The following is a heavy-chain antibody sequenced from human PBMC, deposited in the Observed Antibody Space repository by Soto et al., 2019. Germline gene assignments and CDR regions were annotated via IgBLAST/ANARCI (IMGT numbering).Heavy chain of an antibody. CDR1: GYTFTSYY. Sequence: QVQLVQSGAEVKKPGASVTVSCKASGYTFTSYYMHWVRQAPVQGLEWMGIINPSGGSTSYAQKFQGRVTMTRDTSTSTVYMELSSLRSADTAVYYCARVSPRNYGQVFDYWGQGTLVTVSS. CDR3: ARVSPRNYGQVFDY. J-gene: IGHJ4*02. V-gene: IGHV1-46*01. D-gene: IGHD4-4*01. CDR2: INPSGGST.